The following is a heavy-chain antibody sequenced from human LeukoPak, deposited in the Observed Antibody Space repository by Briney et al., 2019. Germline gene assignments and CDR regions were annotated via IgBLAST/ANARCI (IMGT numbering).Heavy chain of an antibody. J-gene: IGHJ4*02. CDR2: ISAHNGKT. D-gene: IGHD4-11*01. CDR1: GYTFTSYG. V-gene: IGHV1-18*01. Sequence: AASVKVSCKASGYTFTSYGIIWVRQAPGQGLQWMGWISAHNGKTNYAQNLQGRVTMTTDTSTNTVYLELRSPTSDDTAVYYCARAGTTLLLDYWGQGTLVTVSS. CDR3: ARAGTTLLLDY.